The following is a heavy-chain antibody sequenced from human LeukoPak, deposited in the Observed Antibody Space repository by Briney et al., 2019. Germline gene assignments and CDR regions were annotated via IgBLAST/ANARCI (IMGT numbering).Heavy chain of an antibody. J-gene: IGHJ4*02. V-gene: IGHV5-51*01. Sequence: GESLKISCKVSGSLFATCWIAWVRQMPGKGPEWMGMIYPGDSDTRYSPSFQGQVTMSADKSITTAYLQWGSLKASDTAMYYCARVDSAMARPFDYWGQGTLVTVSS. CDR3: ARVDSAMARPFDY. CDR2: IYPGDSDT. CDR1: GSLFATCW. D-gene: IGHD5-18*01.